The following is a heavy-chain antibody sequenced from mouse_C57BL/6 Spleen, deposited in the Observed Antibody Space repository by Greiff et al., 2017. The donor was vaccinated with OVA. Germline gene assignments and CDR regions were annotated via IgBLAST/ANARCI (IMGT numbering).Heavy chain of an antibody. CDR2: INPNYGTT. J-gene: IGHJ4*01. V-gene: IGHV1-39*01. CDR1: GYSFTDYN. CDR3: AREGIITTVVPYAMDY. D-gene: IGHD1-1*01. Sequence: VQLQQPGPELVKPGASVKISCKASGYSFTDYNMNWVKQSTGKSLEWIGVINPNYGTTSYNQKFKGKATLTVDQSSSTAYMQLNSLTSEDSAVYYCAREGIITTVVPYAMDYWGQGTSVTVSS.